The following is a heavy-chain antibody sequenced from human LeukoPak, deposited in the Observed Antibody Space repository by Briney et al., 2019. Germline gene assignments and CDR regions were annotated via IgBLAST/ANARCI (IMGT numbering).Heavy chain of an antibody. CDR1: GGSIRRSSYH. J-gene: IGHJ4*02. Sequence: PSDTLSLTCTVSGGSIRRSSYHCGWIRQPPAKGLEWIGSIYHSGSTYYSPSLKSRVTISVDTSNNQFSLKLSSVTAADTAVYYCARLPLCSGGSCYSGGFDYWGQGTLVTVSS. CDR3: ARLPLCSGGSCYSGGFDY. D-gene: IGHD2-15*01. V-gene: IGHV4-39*01. CDR2: IYHSGST.